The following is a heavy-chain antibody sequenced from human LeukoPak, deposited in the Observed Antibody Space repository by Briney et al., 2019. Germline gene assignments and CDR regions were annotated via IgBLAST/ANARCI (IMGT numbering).Heavy chain of an antibody. J-gene: IGHJ4*02. V-gene: IGHV4-59*01. CDR3: ARVSGYDWESFYDY. CDR1: GGSISSYY. CDR2: IYYSGSA. Sequence: SETLSLTCTVSGGSISSYYWSWIRQPPGKGLEWIGYIYYSGSANYNPSLKSRVTISVDTSKNQFSLKLSSVTAADTAMYYCARVSGYDWESFYDYWGQGSLVTVSS. D-gene: IGHD5-12*01.